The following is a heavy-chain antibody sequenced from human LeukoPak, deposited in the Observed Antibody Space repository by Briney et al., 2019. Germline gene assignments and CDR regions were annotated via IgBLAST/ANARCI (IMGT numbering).Heavy chain of an antibody. D-gene: IGHD6-13*01. Sequence: SETLSLTCTVSGGSISSYYWSWIRQPPGKGPEWIGYIYYSGSTNYHPSLKSRVTISVDTSKNQFSLKLSSVTAADTAVYYCARTTAAGTYYFDYWGQGTLVTVSS. CDR2: IYYSGST. CDR3: ARTTAAGTYYFDY. J-gene: IGHJ4*02. V-gene: IGHV4-59*01. CDR1: GGSISSYY.